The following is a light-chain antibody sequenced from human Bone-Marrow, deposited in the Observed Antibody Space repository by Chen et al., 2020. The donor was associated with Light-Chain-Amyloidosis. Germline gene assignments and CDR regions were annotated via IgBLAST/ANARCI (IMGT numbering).Light chain of an antibody. CDR1: DLPTKY. CDR2: RDT. Sequence: SYELTQPPSVSVSPGQTARITCSGDDLPTKYAYWYQQKPGQAPGLVIHRDTERPSGISERFSGSSSGTTATLTISGVQAEDEADYHCQSADSSGTDEVIFGGGTNLTVL. V-gene: IGLV3-25*03. J-gene: IGLJ2*01. CDR3: QSADSSGTDEVI.